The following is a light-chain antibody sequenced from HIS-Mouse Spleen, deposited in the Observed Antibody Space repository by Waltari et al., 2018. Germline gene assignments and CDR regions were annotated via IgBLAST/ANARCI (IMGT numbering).Light chain of an antibody. CDR3: QVWDSSSDPHVV. J-gene: IGLJ2*01. CDR1: NIGSKS. V-gene: IGLV3-21*02. CDR2: DDS. Sequence: SYVLTQPPSVSVAPGQTARITCWGNNIGSKSVHWYQQKPGQAPVLVVYDDSDRASGIPGRFSGSNSGNTATLAISRVEAGDEADYYCQVWDSSSDPHVVFGGGTKLTVL.